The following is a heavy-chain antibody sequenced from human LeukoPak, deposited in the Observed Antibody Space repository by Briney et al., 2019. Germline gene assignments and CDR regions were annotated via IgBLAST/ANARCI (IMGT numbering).Heavy chain of an antibody. CDR3: ARDLDFGVVILRYYYYMDV. J-gene: IGHJ6*03. Sequence: ASVKVSCKASGYTFTGYYMHWVRQAPGQGLEWMGWINPNSGGTNYAQKFQGRVTMTRDTSISTAYTELSRLRSDDTAVYYCARDLDFGVVILRYYYYMDVWGKGTTVTVSS. V-gene: IGHV1-2*02. CDR2: INPNSGGT. CDR1: GYTFTGYY. D-gene: IGHD3-3*01.